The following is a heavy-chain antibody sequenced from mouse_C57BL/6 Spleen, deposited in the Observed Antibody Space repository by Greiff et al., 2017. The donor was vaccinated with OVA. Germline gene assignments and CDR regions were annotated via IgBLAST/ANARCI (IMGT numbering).Heavy chain of an antibody. Sequence: VQGVESGAELVRPGPSVKMSCKASGYTFTNYWIGWAKQRPGHGLEWIGDIYPGGGYTNYNEKFKGKATLTADKSSSTAYMQFSSLTSEDSAIYYCARQLRLNYYAMDYWGQGTSVTVSS. V-gene: IGHV1-63*01. CDR3: ARQLRLNYYAMDY. J-gene: IGHJ4*01. D-gene: IGHD3-2*02. CDR1: GYTFTNYW. CDR2: IYPGGGYT.